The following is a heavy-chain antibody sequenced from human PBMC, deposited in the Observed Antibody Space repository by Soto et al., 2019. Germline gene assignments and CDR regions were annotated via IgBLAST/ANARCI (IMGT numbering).Heavy chain of an antibody. V-gene: IGHV3-23*01. Sequence: PVGSLRLSCAASGFTFSSYAMSWVRQAPGKGLEWVSAISGSGGSTYYADSVKGRFTISRDNSKNTLYLQMNSLRAEDTAVYYCAGGGSGGWYYFDYWGQGTLVTVSS. D-gene: IGHD6-19*01. CDR2: ISGSGGST. CDR3: AGGGSGGWYYFDY. J-gene: IGHJ4*02. CDR1: GFTFSSYA.